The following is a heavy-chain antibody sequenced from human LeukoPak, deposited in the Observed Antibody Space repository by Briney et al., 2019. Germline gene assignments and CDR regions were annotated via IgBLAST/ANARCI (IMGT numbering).Heavy chain of an antibody. V-gene: IGHV1-2*02. CDR1: GYTFTGYY. D-gene: IGHD1-26*01. J-gene: IGHJ3*02. CDR2: INPNSGGT. Sequence: ASVKVSCKASGYTFTGYYMHWVRQAPGQGLEWMGWINPNSGGTNYAQKFQGRVTMTRDTSISTAYMELSRLRSDDTAVYYCARVQWSSGSYPGDAFDIWGQGTMVTVSS. CDR3: ARVQWSSGSYPGDAFDI.